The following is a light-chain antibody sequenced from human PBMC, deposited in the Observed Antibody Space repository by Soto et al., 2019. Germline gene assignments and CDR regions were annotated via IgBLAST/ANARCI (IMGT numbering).Light chain of an antibody. CDR2: DST. J-gene: IGKJ5*01. V-gene: IGKV3-11*01. CDR3: QQRNVWPPIT. CDR1: QSIHTS. Sequence: VLTQSPATLSLSPGGRSTLSRRASQSIHTSLAWYQQKPGQPPRLVVYDSTLRANGVPDRFGGSRSGTEFTLTINNLEPEDFAVYYCQQRNVWPPITFGQGTRLEIK.